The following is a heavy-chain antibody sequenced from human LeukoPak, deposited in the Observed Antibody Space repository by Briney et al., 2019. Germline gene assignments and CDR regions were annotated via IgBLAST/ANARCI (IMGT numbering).Heavy chain of an antibody. Sequence: GGSLRLSCAASGFTFSTYAMTWVRQAPGKGLEWVSGISGGGSYTYYADSVKGRFTISRDNSKNTLSLQMNSLRAEDTAVYYCAKDSRGTTTTIYYFDCWGQGTLVAVSS. V-gene: IGHV3-23*01. CDR1: GFTFSTYA. CDR3: AKDSRGTTTTIYYFDC. D-gene: IGHD4-17*01. CDR2: ISGGGSYT. J-gene: IGHJ4*02.